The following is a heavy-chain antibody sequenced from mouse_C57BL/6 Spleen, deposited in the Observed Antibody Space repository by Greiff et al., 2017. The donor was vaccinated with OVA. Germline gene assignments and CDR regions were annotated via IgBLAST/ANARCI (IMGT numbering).Heavy chain of an antibody. CDR1: GFNINDYY. CDR2: IDPEDGDT. CDR3: TTLGRGGFDY. Sequence: VQLQQSGAELVRPGASVKLSCTASGFNINDYYMHWVKQRPEQGLEWIGRIDPEDGDTEYAPKFQGKATMTVDTSSNTAYLQLSILTSEAAAVYYCTTLGRGGFDYWGQGTTLTVSS. J-gene: IGHJ2*01. D-gene: IGHD4-1*01. V-gene: IGHV14-1*01.